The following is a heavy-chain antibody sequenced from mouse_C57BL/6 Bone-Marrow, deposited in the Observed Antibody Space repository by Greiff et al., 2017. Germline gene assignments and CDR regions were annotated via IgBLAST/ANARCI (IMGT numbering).Heavy chain of an antibody. CDR3: ARGRGATTDY. V-gene: IGHV5-4*03. D-gene: IGHD3-1*01. CDR1: GFTFSSYA. CDR2: ISDGGSYT. J-gene: IGHJ2*01. Sequence: EVKLVESGGGLVKPGGSLKLSCAASGFTFSSYAMSWVRQTPEKRLAWVATISDGGSYTYYPDNVKGRFTISRDNAKNNLYLQMSHLKAEDTAMYYCARGRGATTDYGGQGTTLTVSS.